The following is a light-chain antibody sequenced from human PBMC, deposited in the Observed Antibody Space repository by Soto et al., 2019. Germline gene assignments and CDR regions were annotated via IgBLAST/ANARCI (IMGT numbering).Light chain of an antibody. CDR3: AAWDDSLNGVV. CDR1: SSNIGSNI. CDR2: SSN. Sequence: QSVLTQPPSASGTPVQRVTISCSGSSSNIGSNIVNWYQQVPGTAHKLLIYSSNQRPSGVPDRFSGSKSGTSASLAISGLQSEDEADDYCAAWDDSLNGVVFGGGTKLTVL. J-gene: IGLJ2*01. V-gene: IGLV1-44*01.